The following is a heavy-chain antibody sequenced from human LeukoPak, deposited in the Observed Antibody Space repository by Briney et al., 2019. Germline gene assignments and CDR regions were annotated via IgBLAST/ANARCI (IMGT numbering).Heavy chain of an antibody. J-gene: IGHJ4*02. D-gene: IGHD1-1*01. CDR1: GTSITSWT. CDR3: AREDPTTDFDS. V-gene: IGHV4-4*07. Sequence: PSETLSLTCTVSGTSITSWTWTWIRQPAGKGLEWIGRIYTTESTDYNPSLKTRVIISVDRSKNQFSLSLSSVTAAATAVYYCAREDPTTDFDSWGQGTLVTVSS. CDR2: IYTTEST.